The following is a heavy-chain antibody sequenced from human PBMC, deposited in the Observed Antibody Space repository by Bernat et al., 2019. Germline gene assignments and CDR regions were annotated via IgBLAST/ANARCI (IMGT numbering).Heavy chain of an antibody. D-gene: IGHD2-15*01. V-gene: IGHV1-69*08. CDR3: ARDCSGGSCSSFYYFAMDV. Sequence: QVQLVQSGAEVKKPGSSVKVSCNLSGGTFSRYTISWVRQAPGQGLEWMGRIIPMFGIANYTQKFQGRNTISADKSTSTAHMELSSLRPEDTAVYYCARDCSGGSCSSFYYFAMDVWGHGTTVTVS. J-gene: IGHJ6*02. CDR1: GGTFSRYT. CDR2: IIPMFGIA.